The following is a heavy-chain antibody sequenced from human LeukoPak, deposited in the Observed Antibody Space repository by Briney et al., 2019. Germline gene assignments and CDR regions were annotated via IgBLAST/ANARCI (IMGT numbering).Heavy chain of an antibody. CDR2: IKQDGSEK. Sequence: GGSLRLSCAASGFTFSSYWMSWVRQAPGKGLEWVANIKQDGSEKYYVDSVKGRFTISRDNAKNSLYLQMNSLRAEDTAVYYCARDLLATPFYYDSSGNVDYWGQGTLVTVSS. CDR3: ARDLLATPFYYDSSGNVDY. J-gene: IGHJ4*02. D-gene: IGHD3-22*01. V-gene: IGHV3-7*01. CDR1: GFTFSSYW.